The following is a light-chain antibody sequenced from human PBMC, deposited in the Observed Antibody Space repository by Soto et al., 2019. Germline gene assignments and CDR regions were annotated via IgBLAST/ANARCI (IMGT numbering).Light chain of an antibody. J-gene: IGKJ4*01. CDR3: QQRRNWPHT. CDR1: QSISVY. V-gene: IGKV3-11*01. CDR2: DAS. Sequence: ETVLTQSPATLSLSPGERATLSCRASQSISVYLAWYQHKPGQAPRLLIYDASNRAAGIPARFSGSGSGTDFTLTNSSLEPEDFAVYYCQQRRNWPHTFGGGTKVEIK.